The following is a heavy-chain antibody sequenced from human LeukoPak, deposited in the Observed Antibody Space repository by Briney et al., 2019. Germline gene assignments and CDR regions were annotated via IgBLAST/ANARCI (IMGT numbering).Heavy chain of an antibody. V-gene: IGHV1-2*02. CDR3: ARARPRGAVVVPAAVPRLGWFDP. Sequence: ASVKVSCKASGYTFTGYYMHWVRQAPGQGLEWMGWINPNSGGTNYAQKFQGRDTMTRDTSISTAYMELSRLRSDDTAVYYCARARPRGAVVVPAAVPRLGWFDPWGQGTLVTVSS. CDR1: GYTFTGYY. CDR2: INPNSGGT. D-gene: IGHD2-2*01. J-gene: IGHJ5*02.